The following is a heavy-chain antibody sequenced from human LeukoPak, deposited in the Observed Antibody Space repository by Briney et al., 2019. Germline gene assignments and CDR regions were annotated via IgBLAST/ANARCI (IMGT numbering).Heavy chain of an antibody. V-gene: IGHV3-23*01. CDR2: ISGSGGST. D-gene: IGHD4-23*01. CDR1: GFTFSNYA. Sequence: PGGSLRLSCAASGFTFSNYAMSWVRQAPGKGLEWVPSISGSGGSTYYVDSVKGRFTISRDNSKNTLHLQMNILRAEDTAAYYCAKLGGNVAFWGQGTLVTVSS. J-gene: IGHJ4*02. CDR3: AKLGGNVAF.